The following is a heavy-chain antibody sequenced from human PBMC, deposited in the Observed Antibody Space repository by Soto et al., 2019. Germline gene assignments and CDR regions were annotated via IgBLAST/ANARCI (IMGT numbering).Heavy chain of an antibody. V-gene: IGHV4-34*01. CDR1: GGSFSGYY. Sequence: QVQLQQWGAGLLKPSETLSLTCAVYGGSFSGYYWSWIRQPPGKGLEWIGEINHSGSTNYNPSLKRRVTISVDTSNNQFPLKLSSVTAADTAVYYCASPANSSGWYGADDAFDIWGQGTMVTVSS. CDR3: ASPANSSGWYGADDAFDI. J-gene: IGHJ3*02. D-gene: IGHD6-19*01. CDR2: INHSGST.